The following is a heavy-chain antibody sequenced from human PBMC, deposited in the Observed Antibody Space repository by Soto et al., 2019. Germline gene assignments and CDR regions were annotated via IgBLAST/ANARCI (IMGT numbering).Heavy chain of an antibody. V-gene: IGHV1-8*01. CDR3: ARGRGQWLVNEGDY. CDR2: MNPNSGNT. Sequence: ASVKVSCKASGYTFTSYDINWVRQATGQGLEWMGWMNPNSGNTGYAQKFQGRVTMTRNTSISTAYMELSSLRSEDTAVYYCARGRGQWLVNEGDYWGQGTLVTVSS. J-gene: IGHJ4*02. D-gene: IGHD6-19*01. CDR1: GYTFTSYD.